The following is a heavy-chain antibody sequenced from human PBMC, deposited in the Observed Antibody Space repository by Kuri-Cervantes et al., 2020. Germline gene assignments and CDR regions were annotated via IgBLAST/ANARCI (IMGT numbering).Heavy chain of an antibody. CDR1: GFTFSSYA. J-gene: IGHJ4*02. D-gene: IGHD5-18*01. CDR2: ISGSGGSK. CDR3: ARGYSYADY. V-gene: IGHV3-23*01. Sequence: GESLKISCAASGFTFSSYAMSWVRQAPGKGLEWVSAISGSGGSKYYADAVKGRFTISRDNSKNTLYLQMNSLKAEDTAVYYCARGYSYADYWGQGTLVTVSS.